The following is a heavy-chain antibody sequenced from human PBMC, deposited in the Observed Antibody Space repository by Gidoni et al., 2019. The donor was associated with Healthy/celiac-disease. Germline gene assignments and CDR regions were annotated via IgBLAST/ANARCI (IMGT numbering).Heavy chain of an antibody. CDR3: ARDSSSNYYDSSGYPEYYFDY. D-gene: IGHD3-22*01. J-gene: IGHJ4*02. Sequence: EVQLVESGGGLVQPGGSLRLSCAASGFTFSSSWMHWVRQAPGKGLVWVSRINSDGSSTSYADSVKGRFTISRDNAKNTLYLQMNSLRAEDTAVYYCARDSSSNYYDSSGYPEYYFDYWGQGTLVTVSS. CDR2: INSDGSST. V-gene: IGHV3-74*01. CDR1: GFTFSSSW.